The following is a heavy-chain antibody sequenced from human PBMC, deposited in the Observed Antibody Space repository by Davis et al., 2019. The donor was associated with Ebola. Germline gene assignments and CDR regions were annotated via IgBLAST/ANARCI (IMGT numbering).Heavy chain of an antibody. CDR2: IWYDGSNK. V-gene: IGHV3-33*01. CDR1: GFTFSSYG. Sequence: GESLKISCVASGFTFSSYGMHWVRQAPGEGLEWVAVIWYDGSNKYYADSVKGRFTISRDNSKNTLYLQMNSLRADDTAVYYCARGGGRWRPWDIVVVPAAMAEHWFDPWGQGTLVTVSS. D-gene: IGHD2-2*01. CDR3: ARGGGRWRPWDIVVVPAAMAEHWFDP. J-gene: IGHJ5*02.